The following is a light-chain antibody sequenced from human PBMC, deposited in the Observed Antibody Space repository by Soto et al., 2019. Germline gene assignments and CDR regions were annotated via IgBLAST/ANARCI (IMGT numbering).Light chain of an antibody. CDR2: GAS. J-gene: IGKJ5*01. CDR3: QQNDTWPPAP. V-gene: IGKV3-15*01. CDR1: QSVSNN. Sequence: EIVMTQSPVTLSVSPGERVTLSCRASQSVSNNLAWYQQKSGQAPRLLIYGASTRVTGIPARFSGSGSGTEFTPPITTLRSEDFEIYYGQQNDTWPPAPSGQGTRRDI.